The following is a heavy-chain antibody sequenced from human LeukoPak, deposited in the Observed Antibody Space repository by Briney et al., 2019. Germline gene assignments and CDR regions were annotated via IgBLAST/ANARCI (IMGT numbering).Heavy chain of an antibody. CDR2: INPNSGGA. J-gene: IGHJ4*02. CDR1: GYTFTGYY. CDR3: AKETGYYETSGYYYESDFFDH. Sequence: ASVKVSCKASGYTFTGYYMHWVRQAPGQGLEWMGWINPNSGGANYALKFQGRVTMTRDTSISTAYMELSRLRSDDTAVYYCAKETGYYETSGYYYESDFFDHWGQGTLVTVSS. V-gene: IGHV1-2*02. D-gene: IGHD3-22*01.